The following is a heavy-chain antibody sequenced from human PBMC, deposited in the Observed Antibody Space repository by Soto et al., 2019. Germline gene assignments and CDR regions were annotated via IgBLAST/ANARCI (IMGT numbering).Heavy chain of an antibody. CDR2: IYHSGST. CDR3: ARAARAFDI. D-gene: IGHD6-25*01. J-gene: IGHJ3*02. Sequence: PSETLSLTCAVSGGSLSSGGYSWSWIRQPPGKGLQWIGYIYHSGSTYYNPSLKSRVTISVDRSKNQFSLKLSSVTAADTAVYYCARAARAFDIWGQGTMVTVSS. V-gene: IGHV4-30-2*01. CDR1: GGSLSSGGYS.